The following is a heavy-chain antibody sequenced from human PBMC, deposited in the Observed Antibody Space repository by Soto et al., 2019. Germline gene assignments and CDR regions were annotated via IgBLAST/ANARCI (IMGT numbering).Heavy chain of an antibody. Sequence: EVQLLESGGGLVQPGGSLRLSCAASRFTFSSYAMRWVRQAPVKGLEWVSAISGSGDSTYYADSVKGRFTISRDNSKDTLYLQMNSLTAEDTAVYYCERRGSGSYYDYWGQGTLVTVSS. CDR2: ISGSGDST. J-gene: IGHJ4*02. CDR3: ERRGSGSYYDY. D-gene: IGHD1-26*01. CDR1: RFTFSSYA. V-gene: IGHV3-23*01.